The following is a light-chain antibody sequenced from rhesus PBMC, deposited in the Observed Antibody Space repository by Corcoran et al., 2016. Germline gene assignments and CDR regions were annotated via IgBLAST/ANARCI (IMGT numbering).Light chain of an antibody. CDR2: DAS. Sequence: EIVLTQSPATLSLSPGERATLSCRASQSVSSSLAWYQKKPGQAPRLLIYDASSRATGIPDRFSGSGSATDFTLTISSLEPEDVGVYYGQQYSNWLTFGGGTKVELK. V-gene: IGKV3-35*01. J-gene: IGKJ4*01. CDR1: QSVSSS. CDR3: QQYSNWLT.